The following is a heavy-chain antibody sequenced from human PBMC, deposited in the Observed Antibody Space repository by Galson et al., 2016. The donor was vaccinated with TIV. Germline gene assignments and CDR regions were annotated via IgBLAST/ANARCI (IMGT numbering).Heavy chain of an antibody. J-gene: IGHJ3*01. CDR3: ARKDQPILVVGPAGGASDL. Sequence: SLRLSCAASRFMFSGNGIHWVRQAPGKGLQWVAFIQVDGSDKYYADSVKGRFSISRDNSKNTLYLQLNSLKPEDTALYYCARKDQPILVVGPAGGASDLWGQGTMVTVSS. CDR1: RFMFSGNG. V-gene: IGHV3-30*02. D-gene: IGHD1-26*01. CDR2: IQVDGSDK.